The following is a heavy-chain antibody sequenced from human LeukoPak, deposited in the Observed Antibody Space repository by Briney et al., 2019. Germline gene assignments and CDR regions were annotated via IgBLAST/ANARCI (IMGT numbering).Heavy chain of an antibody. V-gene: IGHV4-59*08. CDR2: ISYSGST. Sequence: SETLSLTCTVAGRSISSYYWSWIRHPPGKGLECIGYISYSGSTNYTPSLNSRVTISIDTSKNQFTLKLTSGTAADPAVYYCARQGGYIAPLALWGQGTLVTVSA. CDR3: ARQGGYIAPLAL. CDR1: GRSISSYY. D-gene: IGHD5-12*01. J-gene: IGHJ4*02.